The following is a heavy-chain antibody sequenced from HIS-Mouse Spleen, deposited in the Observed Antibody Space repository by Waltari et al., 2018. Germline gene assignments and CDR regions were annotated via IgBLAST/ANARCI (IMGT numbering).Heavy chain of an antibody. J-gene: IGHJ4*02. D-gene: IGHD5-18*01. CDR1: GGSISSSSYY. CDR3: ARDFSDTAMVLDY. CDR2: IYYSGST. V-gene: IGHV4-39*07. Sequence: QLQLQESGPGLVKPSETLSLTCTVSGGSISSSSYYWGWIRQPPGKGLEWIGSIYYSGSTYYNPSLKSRVTISVDTSKNQFSLKLSSVTAADTAVYYCARDFSDTAMVLDYWGQGTLVTVSS.